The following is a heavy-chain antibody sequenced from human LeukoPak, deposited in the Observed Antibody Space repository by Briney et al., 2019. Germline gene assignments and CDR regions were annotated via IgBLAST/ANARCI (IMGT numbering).Heavy chain of an antibody. CDR2: INHSGST. V-gene: IGHV4-34*01. D-gene: IGHD6-13*01. CDR1: GGSFSGYY. Sequence: PSETLSLTCAVYGGSFSGYYWSWIRQPPGKGLEWIGEINHSGSTNYNPSLKSRVTISVDTSKNQFSLKLSSVTAADTAVYYCARGRGYSSSRPLWGQGTMVTVSS. CDR3: ARGRGYSSSRPL. J-gene: IGHJ3*01.